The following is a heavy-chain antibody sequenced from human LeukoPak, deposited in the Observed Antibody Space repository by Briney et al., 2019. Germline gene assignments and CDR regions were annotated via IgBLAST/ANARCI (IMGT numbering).Heavy chain of an antibody. Sequence: PGRSLRLSCAASGFTFSSYSMNWVRQAPGKGLEWVSSISSSSSYIYYADSVKGRFTIPRDNAKNSLYLQMNSLRAEDTAVYYCARDLKAVAGTFDYWGQGTLVTVSS. CDR1: GFTFSSYS. CDR2: ISSSSSYI. CDR3: ARDLKAVAGTFDY. J-gene: IGHJ4*02. V-gene: IGHV3-21*01. D-gene: IGHD6-19*01.